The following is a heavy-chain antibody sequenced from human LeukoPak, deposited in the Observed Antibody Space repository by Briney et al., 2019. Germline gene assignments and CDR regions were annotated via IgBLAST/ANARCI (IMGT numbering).Heavy chain of an antibody. J-gene: IGHJ3*02. D-gene: IGHD3-10*01. CDR3: ATTGGLTGNAFDI. CDR2: IYYSGST. V-gene: IGHV4-31*03. Sequence: PSQTLSLTCTVSGGSISSGGYYWSWIRQHPGKGLEWIGYIYYSGSTYYNPSLKSRVTISVDTSKNQFSRKLSSVTAADTAVYYCATTGGLTGNAFDIWGQGTMVTVSS. CDR1: GGSISSGGYY.